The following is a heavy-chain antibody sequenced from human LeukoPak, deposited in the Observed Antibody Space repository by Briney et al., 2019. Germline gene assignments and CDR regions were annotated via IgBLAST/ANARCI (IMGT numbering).Heavy chain of an antibody. Sequence: GGSLRLSCAASGFTFSSYGMHWVRQAPGKGLEWVAVISYDGSNKYYADSVKGRFTISRDNSKNTLYLQMNSLRAEDTAVYYCAKARSLTTVTNYFDYWGQGTLVTVSS. J-gene: IGHJ4*02. CDR1: GFTFSSYG. CDR2: ISYDGSNK. CDR3: AKARSLTTVTNYFDY. D-gene: IGHD4-17*01. V-gene: IGHV3-30*18.